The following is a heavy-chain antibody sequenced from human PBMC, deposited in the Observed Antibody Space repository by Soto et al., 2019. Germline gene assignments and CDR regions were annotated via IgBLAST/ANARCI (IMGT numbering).Heavy chain of an antibody. Sequence: GRPQRLSCTASGFTFEAFSRNRVLQATGRGLEWVSSIGSITTHILYADSVKGRFTISRDNGKNSLYLQMNSLRAEDTAVYYCARDLQMATIRGWDPWGQGTLVTVSS. D-gene: IGHD5-12*01. J-gene: IGHJ5*02. V-gene: IGHV3-21*06. CDR1: GFTFEAFS. CDR2: IGSITTHI. CDR3: ARDLQMATIRGWDP.